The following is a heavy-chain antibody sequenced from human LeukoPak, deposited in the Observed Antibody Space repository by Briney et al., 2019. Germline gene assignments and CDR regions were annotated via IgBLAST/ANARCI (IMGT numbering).Heavy chain of an antibody. Sequence: PGRSLRLSCAASGFTFSSYGMHWVRQAPGKGLEWVAVIWYDGSNKYYADSVKGRFTISRDNSKKTLYLQMNSLRAEDTAVYYCARDGVYCSSTSCYLDYWGQGTLVTVSS. D-gene: IGHD2-2*01. CDR3: ARDGVYCSSTSCYLDY. V-gene: IGHV3-33*01. CDR2: IWYDGSNK. J-gene: IGHJ4*02. CDR1: GFTFSSYG.